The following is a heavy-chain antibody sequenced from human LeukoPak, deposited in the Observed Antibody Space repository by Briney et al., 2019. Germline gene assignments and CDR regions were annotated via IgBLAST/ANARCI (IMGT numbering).Heavy chain of an antibody. D-gene: IGHD3-22*01. CDR3: ATSPSYYDSTPHS. Sequence: SETLSLTCTVSGGSLDSDTHYWIWIRQLPGKGLEWIGYLSYSGSTNYNPSLKSRITMSVDRSNNQFSLKLTSVTAADTAVYYCATSPSYYDSTPHSRGQGTLVSVSS. CDR1: GGSLDSDTHY. V-gene: IGHV4-31*03. CDR2: LSYSGST. J-gene: IGHJ4*02.